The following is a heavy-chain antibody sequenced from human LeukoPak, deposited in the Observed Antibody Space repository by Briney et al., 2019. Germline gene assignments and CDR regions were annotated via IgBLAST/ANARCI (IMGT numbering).Heavy chain of an antibody. CDR1: GGSFSGYY. CDR3: ARRSMVRGVIKLRGAWFDP. D-gene: IGHD3-10*01. CDR2: INHSGST. V-gene: IGHV4-34*01. J-gene: IGHJ5*02. Sequence: NPSETLSLTCAVYGGSFSGYYWSWIRQPPGKGLEWIGEINHSGSTNYNPSLKSRVTISVDTSKNQFSLKLSSVTAADTAVYYCARRSMVRGVIKLRGAWFDPWGQGTLVTVSS.